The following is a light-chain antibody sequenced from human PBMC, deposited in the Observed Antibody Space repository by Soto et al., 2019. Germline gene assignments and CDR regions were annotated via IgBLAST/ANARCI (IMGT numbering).Light chain of an antibody. CDR1: QSLLHGSGYTY. J-gene: IGKJ1*01. CDR3: MQDLQTPWT. Sequence: DIVMTQSPLSLPVTPGEPASISCRSSQSLLHGSGYTYLDWYLQKPGQSPQLLIYLVSNRASGVPDRFSGSGSGTDFTLKISRVEAEDVGVYYCMQDLQTPWTFGQETEVEIK. V-gene: IGKV2-28*01. CDR2: LVS.